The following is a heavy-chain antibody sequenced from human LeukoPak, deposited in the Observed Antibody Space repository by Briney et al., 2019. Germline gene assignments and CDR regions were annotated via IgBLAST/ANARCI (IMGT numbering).Heavy chain of an antibody. J-gene: IGHJ4*02. V-gene: IGHV4-59*01. CDR1: GGSISSYY. Sequence: KPSETLSLTCTVSGGSISSYYWSWIRQPPGKGLEWIGYIYYSGGTNYNPSLKSRVTISVDTSKNQFSLKLSSVTAADTAVYYCARGRMYYDILTGYYNVFAFDYWGQGTLVTVSS. D-gene: IGHD3-9*01. CDR3: ARGRMYYDILTGYYNVFAFDY. CDR2: IYYSGGT.